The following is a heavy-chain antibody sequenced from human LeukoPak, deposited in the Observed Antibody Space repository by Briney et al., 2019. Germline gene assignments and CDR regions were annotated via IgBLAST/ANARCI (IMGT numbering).Heavy chain of an antibody. CDR1: GYTFTSYG. CDR3: ARGYDILTGTGWFDP. CDR2: ISAYNGNT. D-gene: IGHD3-9*01. J-gene: IGHJ5*02. Sequence: ASVKVSCKASGYTFTSYGISWVRQAPGQGLEWMGWISAYNGNTNYAQKLQGRVTMTTDTSTSTAYMELRSLRSDDTAVYYCARGYDILTGTGWFDPWGQGTLVTASS. V-gene: IGHV1-18*01.